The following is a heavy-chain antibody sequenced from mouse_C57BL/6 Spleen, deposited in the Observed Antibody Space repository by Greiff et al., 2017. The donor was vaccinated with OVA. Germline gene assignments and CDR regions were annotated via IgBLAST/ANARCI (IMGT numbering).Heavy chain of an antibody. CDR1: GYTFTDYN. V-gene: IGHV1-18*01. CDR3: ARSGGYDRYYYAMDY. Sequence: VQLQQSGPELVKPGASVKIPCKASGYTFTDYNMDWVKQSHGKSLEWIGDINPNNGGTIYNQKFKGKATLTVDKSSSTAYMELRGLTSEGTAVYYSARSGGYDRYYYAMDYWGQGTSVTVSS. D-gene: IGHD2-2*01. CDR2: INPNNGGT. J-gene: IGHJ4*01.